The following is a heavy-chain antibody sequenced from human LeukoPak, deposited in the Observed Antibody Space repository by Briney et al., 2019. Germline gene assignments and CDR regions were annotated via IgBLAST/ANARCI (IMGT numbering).Heavy chain of an antibody. D-gene: IGHD3-22*01. J-gene: IGHJ3*02. Sequence: TFADSQFTFKNFAMSWVRQAPGKGLECVSAISGSGGRTYYADSVKGRFTISRDNSKNTLYLQMNSLRAEDTAVYYCHTMIGQDAFDIWGQGTMVTVSS. CDR1: QFTFKNFA. CDR2: ISGSGGRT. CDR3: HTMIGQDAFDI. V-gene: IGHV3-23*01.